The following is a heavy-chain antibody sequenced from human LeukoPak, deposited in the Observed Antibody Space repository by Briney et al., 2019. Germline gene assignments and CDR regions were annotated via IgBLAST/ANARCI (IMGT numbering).Heavy chain of an antibody. CDR1: GGTFTTYA. CDR2: IVPMLGTV. Sequence: SVKVSCKASGGTFTTYAVSWVRQAPGQGLEWMGGIVPMLGTVNYAQRFQGRLTITTDESTHTAYMDLSSLTSEDTAIYYCAREGGTSPGEHFDYWGQGTLVTVSS. D-gene: IGHD1-26*01. J-gene: IGHJ4*02. V-gene: IGHV1-69*05. CDR3: AREGGTSPGEHFDY.